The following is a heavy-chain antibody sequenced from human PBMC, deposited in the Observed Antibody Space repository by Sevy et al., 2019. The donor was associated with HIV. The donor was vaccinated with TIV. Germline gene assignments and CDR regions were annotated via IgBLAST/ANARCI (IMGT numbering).Heavy chain of an antibody. CDR3: ARDAAGAVVEFDY. D-gene: IGHD6-19*01. J-gene: IGHJ4*02. V-gene: IGHV3-30-3*01. Sequence: GGSLRLSCAASGFTFSRYAMHWVRQAPGKGLEWVAVISYDGSNKYYADSVKGRFTISRDNSKNTLYLQMNSLRAEDTAVYYCARDAAGAVVEFDYWGQGTLVTVSS. CDR1: GFTFSRYA. CDR2: ISYDGSNK.